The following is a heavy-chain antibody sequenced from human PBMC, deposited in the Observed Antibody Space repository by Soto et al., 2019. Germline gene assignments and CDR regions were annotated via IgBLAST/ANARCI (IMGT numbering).Heavy chain of an antibody. V-gene: IGHV3-33*08. Sequence: GSLRLSCAASGFTFSNAWMSWVRQAPGKGLEWVAVIWYDGSNKCYADSVKGRFTISRDNSKNTLYLQMNSLRAEDTAVNNSARDKGVVPAALYYYYYGMDVGGQGTTVTVSS. CDR1: GFTFSNAW. CDR2: IWYDGSNK. D-gene: IGHD2-2*01. J-gene: IGHJ6*02. CDR3: ARDKGVVPAALYYYYYGMDV.